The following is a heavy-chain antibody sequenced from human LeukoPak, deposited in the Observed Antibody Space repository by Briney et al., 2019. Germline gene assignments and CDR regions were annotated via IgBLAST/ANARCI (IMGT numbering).Heavy chain of an antibody. D-gene: IGHD2-2*01. Sequence: GGSLRLSCAASGFTFSLYAMSWVRQAPGKGLEWVSAISGSGVTTYYADSVKGRFTISRDNAKNSLYLQMNSLGAEDTAVYYCARLLCSSTTCSPGMDVWGKGTTVTVSS. CDR3: ARLLCSSTTCSPGMDV. CDR2: ISGSGVTT. V-gene: IGHV3-23*01. J-gene: IGHJ6*04. CDR1: GFTFSLYA.